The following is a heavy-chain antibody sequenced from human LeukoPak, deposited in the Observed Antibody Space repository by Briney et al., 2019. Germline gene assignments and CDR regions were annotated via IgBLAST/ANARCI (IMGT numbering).Heavy chain of an antibody. CDR3: ARGNYGGRKQTLDY. V-gene: IGHV1-2*02. CDR1: GYSFTDKY. D-gene: IGHD4-23*01. CDR2: INPNSGGT. J-gene: IGHJ4*02. Sequence: ASVKVSCKASGYSFTDKYMHWVRQAPGQGLEWMGWINPNSGGTNYAQKFQGRVTMTTDTSMSTAYMELSRLTSDDTAVYYCARGNYGGRKQTLDYWGQGTLVTVSS.